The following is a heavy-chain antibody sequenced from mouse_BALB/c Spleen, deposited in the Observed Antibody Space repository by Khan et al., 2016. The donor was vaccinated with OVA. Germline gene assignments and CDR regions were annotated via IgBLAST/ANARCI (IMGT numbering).Heavy chain of an antibody. CDR1: GYTFTSYY. Sequence: VQLQQSGAELVKPGASVRLSCKASGYTFTSYYLYWVKQRPGQGLEWIGDINPSNGGTNFNEKFKSKATLTVDKSSSTAYMQLSSLTSEDSAVYYGTRSGYGTFAYWGQGTLVTVS. J-gene: IGHJ3*01. V-gene: IGHV1S81*02. CDR2: INPSNGGT. D-gene: IGHD2-1*01. CDR3: TRSGYGTFAY.